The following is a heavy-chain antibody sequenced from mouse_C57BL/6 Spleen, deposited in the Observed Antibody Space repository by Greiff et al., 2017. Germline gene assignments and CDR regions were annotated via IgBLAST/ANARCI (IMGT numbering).Heavy chain of an antibody. J-gene: IGHJ2*01. CDR1: GYTFTDYY. Sequence: QVQLQQSGAELVRPGASVKLSCKASGYTFTDYYINWVKQRPGQGLEWIARIFPGSGNTYYNEKFKGKATLTAEKSSSTAYMQLSSLTSEDSAVYFCARTAHYYGSTFDYWGQGTTLTVSS. CDR3: ARTAHYYGSTFDY. V-gene: IGHV1-76*01. CDR2: IFPGSGNT. D-gene: IGHD1-1*01.